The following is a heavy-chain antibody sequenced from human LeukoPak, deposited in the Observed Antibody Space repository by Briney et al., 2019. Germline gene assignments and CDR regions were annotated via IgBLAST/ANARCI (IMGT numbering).Heavy chain of an antibody. Sequence: ASVKVSCKASGYTFTGYYMHWVRQAPGQGLEWMGWINPNSGGTNYAQKFQGRVTMTRDTSISTAYMELSRLRSDDTAVYYCARETYYDYVWGSYRSADFDYWGQGTLVTVSS. CDR1: GYTFTGYY. CDR2: INPNSGGT. D-gene: IGHD3-16*02. V-gene: IGHV1-2*02. J-gene: IGHJ4*02. CDR3: ARETYYDYVWGSYRSADFDY.